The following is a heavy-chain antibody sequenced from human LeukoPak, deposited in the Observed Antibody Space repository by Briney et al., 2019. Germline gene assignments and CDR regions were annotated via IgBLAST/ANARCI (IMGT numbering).Heavy chain of an antibody. D-gene: IGHD3-22*01. CDR3: ARVDDSSGYFTY. V-gene: IGHV1-24*01. J-gene: IGHJ4*02. Sequence: ASVKVSCKVSGYTLTELSMHWVRQAPGKGLEWMGGFDPEDGETIYAQKFQGRVTMTEDTSTDTAYMELSSLRSEDTAVYYCARVDDSSGYFTYWGQGTLVTVSS. CDR1: GYTLTELS. CDR2: FDPEDGET.